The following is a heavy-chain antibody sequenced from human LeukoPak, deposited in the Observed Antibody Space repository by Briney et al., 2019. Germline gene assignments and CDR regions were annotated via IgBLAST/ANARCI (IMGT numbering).Heavy chain of an antibody. CDR3: AKDGCAGDCFDY. D-gene: IGHD2-21*01. V-gene: IGHV3-30*18. CDR1: GFTFSSYA. CDR2: VSYDGDNK. J-gene: IGHJ4*02. Sequence: PGGSLRLSCETSGFTFSSYALHWVRQAPGKGLEWVAVVSYDGDNKYYADSAKGRFTISRDDSTNTLYLQMSSLRPEDTATYYCAKDGCAGDCFDYWGPGTLVAVSS.